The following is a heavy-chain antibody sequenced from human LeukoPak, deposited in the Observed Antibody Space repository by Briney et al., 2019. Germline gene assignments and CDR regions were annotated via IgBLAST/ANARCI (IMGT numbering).Heavy chain of an antibody. CDR1: GGSISSSSYY. D-gene: IGHD3-22*01. Sequence: SETLSLTCTVSGGSISSSSYYWGWIRQPPGKGLEWIGSIYYSGSTYYNPSLKSRVTISVDTSKNQFSLKLSSVTAADTAVYYCARGERRLYDSSGYDAFDIWGQGTMVTVSS. CDR3: ARGERRLYDSSGYDAFDI. CDR2: IYYSGST. V-gene: IGHV4-39*01. J-gene: IGHJ3*02.